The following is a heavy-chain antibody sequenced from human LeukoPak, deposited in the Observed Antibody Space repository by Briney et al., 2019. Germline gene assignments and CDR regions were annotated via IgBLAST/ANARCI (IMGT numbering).Heavy chain of an antibody. Sequence: PSQTLSLTCTVSGGSISSGGYYWSWIRQHPGKGLEWIGYIYYSGSTYYNPSLKSRVTISVDTSKNQFSLKLTSLTTADTAVYYCARHGLGDGRSGSGMDVWGQGTTVTVSS. D-gene: IGHD3-22*01. CDR2: IYYSGST. CDR3: ARHGLGDGRSGSGMDV. CDR1: GGSISSGGYY. J-gene: IGHJ6*02. V-gene: IGHV4-31*03.